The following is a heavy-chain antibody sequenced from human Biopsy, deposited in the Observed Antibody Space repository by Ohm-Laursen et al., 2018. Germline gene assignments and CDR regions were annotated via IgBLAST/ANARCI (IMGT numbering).Heavy chain of an antibody. J-gene: IGHJ4*02. CDR2: VIPISNTA. CDR1: GGSFSDYG. Sequence: SVKVSCKASGGSFSDYGLSWVRQAPGRGLEGMGRVIPISNTANYAQNFQDRLTITADRSTNTAYMELNSLRSEDTAVYFCATLTEDYGASPDSWGQGTLVVVSS. V-gene: IGHV1-69*06. CDR3: ATLTEDYGASPDS. D-gene: IGHD4-17*01.